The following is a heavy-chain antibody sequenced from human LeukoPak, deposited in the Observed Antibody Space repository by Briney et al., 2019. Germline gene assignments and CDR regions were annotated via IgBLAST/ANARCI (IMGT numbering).Heavy chain of an antibody. CDR3: ARGRAGYFDY. CDR1: GDSISSSSYY. V-gene: IGHV4-39*07. D-gene: IGHD6-19*01. CDR2: TSGSS. Sequence: SETLSLTCTVSGDSISSSSYYWGWIRQPPGKGLEWIGSTSGSSYYNPSLKSRVTISVDTSKNQFSLKLSSVTAADTAVYYCARGRAGYFDYWGQGTLVTVSS. J-gene: IGHJ4*02.